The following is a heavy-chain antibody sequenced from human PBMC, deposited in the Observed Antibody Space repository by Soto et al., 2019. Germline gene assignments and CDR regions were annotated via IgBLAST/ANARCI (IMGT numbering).Heavy chain of an antibody. CDR3: ARDGHCSSTSCYEVAGVWFDP. CDR1: GGSISSGGYY. Sequence: SETLSLTCTVSGGSISSGGYYWSWIRQHPGKGLEWIGYIYYSGSTYHNPSLKSRVTISVDTSKNQFSLKLSSVTAADTAVYYCARDGHCSSTSCYEVAGVWFDPWGQGTLVTVSS. J-gene: IGHJ5*02. V-gene: IGHV4-31*03. CDR2: IYYSGST. D-gene: IGHD2-2*01.